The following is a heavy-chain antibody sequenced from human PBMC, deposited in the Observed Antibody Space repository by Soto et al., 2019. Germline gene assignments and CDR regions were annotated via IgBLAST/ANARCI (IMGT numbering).Heavy chain of an antibody. D-gene: IGHD3-3*01. CDR3: ARFRPRYYDFWSGYAPRHYYYGMDV. CDR2: MNPNSGNT. CDR1: GYTFTSYY. J-gene: IGHJ6*02. V-gene: IGHV1-8*01. Sequence: ASVKVSCKASGYTFTSYYINWVRQATGQGLEWMGWMNPNSGNTGYAQKFQGRVTMTRNTSISTAYMELSSLRSEDTAVYYCARFRPRYYDFWSGYAPRHYYYGMDVWGQGTTVTVSS.